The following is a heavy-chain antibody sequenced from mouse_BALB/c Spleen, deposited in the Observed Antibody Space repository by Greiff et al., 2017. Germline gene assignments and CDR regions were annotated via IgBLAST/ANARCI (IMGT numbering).Heavy chain of an antibody. D-gene: IGHD2-1*01. V-gene: IGHV5-17*02. CDR3: AREDGNYYAMDY. CDR1: GFTFSSFG. CDR2: ISSGSSTI. Sequence: EVQGVESGGGLVQPGGSRKLSCAASGFTFSSFGMHWVRQAPEKGLEWVAYISSGSSTIYYADTVKGRFTISRDNPKNTLFLQMTSLRSEDTAMYYCAREDGNYYAMDYWGQGTSVTVSS. J-gene: IGHJ4*01.